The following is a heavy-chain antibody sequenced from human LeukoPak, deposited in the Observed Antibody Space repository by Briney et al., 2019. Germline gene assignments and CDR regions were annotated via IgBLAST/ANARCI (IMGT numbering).Heavy chain of an antibody. J-gene: IGHJ4*02. V-gene: IGHV3-11*06. CDR2: ISSSGSDI. D-gene: IGHD2-21*01. CDR3: ARLPGGVVIDAGLY. CDR1: GFTFSDYY. Sequence: SGGSLRLSCAASGFTFSDYYMSWIRQAPGKGLELVSHISSSGSDINYADSVKGRVTISRDNAKNSLYLQMNSLGAKDTAMYYCARLPGGVVIDAGLYWGQGTLVTVSS.